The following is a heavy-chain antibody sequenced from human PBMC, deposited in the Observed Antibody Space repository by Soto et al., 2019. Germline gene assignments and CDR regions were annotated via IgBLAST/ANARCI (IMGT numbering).Heavy chain of an antibody. J-gene: IGHJ4*02. CDR3: ARSSSWHNYFDY. CDR2: ISGSGGST. CDR1: GFTLSSYA. D-gene: IGHD6-13*01. Sequence: GWCLRLSCSASGFTLSSYAMSWVLQAPGKGLEWVSAISGSGGSTYYADSVKGRFTISRDNSKNPLYLQMNSLRAEDTAVYSCARSSSWHNYFDYWGQGTLVTVS. V-gene: IGHV3-23*01.